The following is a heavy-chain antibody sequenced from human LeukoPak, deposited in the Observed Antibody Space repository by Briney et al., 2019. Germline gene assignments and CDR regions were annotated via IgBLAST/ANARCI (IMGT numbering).Heavy chain of an antibody. CDR1: SGSYSGYH. V-gene: IGHV4-34*01. CDR2: IKHSGST. J-gene: IGHJ5*02. Sequence: SETLSLTCAVYSGSYSGYHWIWLRHPTGQALEWSGEIKHSGSTNYNPSLKSLVTISVDTSKKQFSLTMSSVTAADTAVYYCARILGSGSYYNAYNWFDPWGQGTLVTVSS. D-gene: IGHD3-10*02. CDR3: ARILGSGSYYNAYNWFDP.